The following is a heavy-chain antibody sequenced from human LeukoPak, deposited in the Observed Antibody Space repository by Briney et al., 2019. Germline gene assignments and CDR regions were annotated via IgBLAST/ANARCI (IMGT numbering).Heavy chain of an antibody. V-gene: IGHV4-34*01. Sequence: SETLSLTCAVYGGSFSGYYWSWIRQPPGKGLEWIGEINHSGSTNYNPSLKSRVTISVDTSKNQFSLKLSSVTAADTAVYYCARGYYGSGSYIGVYYYGMTSGAKGPRSPSP. CDR3: ARGYYGSGSYIGVYYYGMTS. D-gene: IGHD3-10*01. CDR2: INHSGST. CDR1: GGSFSGYY. J-gene: IGHJ6*02.